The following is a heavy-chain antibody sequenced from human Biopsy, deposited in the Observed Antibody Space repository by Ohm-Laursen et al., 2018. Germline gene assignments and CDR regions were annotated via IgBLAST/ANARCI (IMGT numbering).Heavy chain of an antibody. V-gene: IGHV4-31*03. CDR1: GASVKTSGYF. CDR3: VRAPPLIRGVVESWFDP. D-gene: IGHD3-10*01. J-gene: IGHJ5*02. CDR2: ISYNERT. Sequence: SQTLSFTCSVSGASVKTSGYFWAWIRQRPGKGLEWIGYISYNERTHYNPSLTSRLAISFDTSNNRISLQLRSVSVADTAVYYCVRAPPLIRGVVESWFDPWGQGILVTVSS.